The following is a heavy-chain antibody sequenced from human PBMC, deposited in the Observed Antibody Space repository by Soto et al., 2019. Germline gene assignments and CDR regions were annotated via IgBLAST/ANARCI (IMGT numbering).Heavy chain of an antibody. CDR3: ARDVQVHSSAFVY. J-gene: IGHJ4*02. CDR2: ISPMFGAA. Sequence: QVQLVQSGADMKKPGSSVKVSCQSSGGTFNTYAMNWVRQAPGQGPEWMGDISPMFGAANYAPKFQGRVTITADESTGTSYMQLSSLTSDDTAIYCCARDVQVHSSAFVYWSQGTLVTVSS. D-gene: IGHD2-15*01. CDR1: GGTFNTYA. V-gene: IGHV1-69*19.